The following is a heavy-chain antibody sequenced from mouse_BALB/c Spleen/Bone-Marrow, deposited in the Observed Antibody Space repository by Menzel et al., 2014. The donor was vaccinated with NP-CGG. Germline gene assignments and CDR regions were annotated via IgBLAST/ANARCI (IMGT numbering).Heavy chain of an antibody. CDR3: ATMITDWYFDV. Sequence: EVQGVESGAELVKPGASVKLSCTASGFNIKDTYMHWVKQRPEQGLEWIGWIDPANGNTKYDPKFQGKATITADTSSNTAYLQLSSLTSEDTAVYYCATMITDWYFDVWGAGTTVTVSS. J-gene: IGHJ1*01. CDR2: IDPANGNT. D-gene: IGHD2-4*01. V-gene: IGHV14-3*02. CDR1: GFNIKDTY.